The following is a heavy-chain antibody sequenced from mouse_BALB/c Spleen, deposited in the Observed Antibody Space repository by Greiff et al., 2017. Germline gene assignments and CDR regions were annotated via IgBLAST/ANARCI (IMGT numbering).Heavy chain of an antibody. V-gene: IGHV5-6-3*01. Sequence: EVKLMESGGGLVQPGGSLKLSCAASGFTFSSYGMSWVRQTPDKRLELVATINSNGGSTYYPDSVKGRFTISRDNAKNTLYLQMSSLKSEDTAMYYCARDRDGSSYDWFAYWGQGTLVTVSA. J-gene: IGHJ3*01. CDR1: GFTFSSYG. CDR2: INSNGGST. D-gene: IGHD1-1*01. CDR3: ARDRDGSSYDWFAY.